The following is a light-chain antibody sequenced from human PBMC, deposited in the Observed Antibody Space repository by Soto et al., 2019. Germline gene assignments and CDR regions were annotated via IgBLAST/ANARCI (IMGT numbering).Light chain of an antibody. V-gene: IGKV3-15*01. CDR1: QSVSIN. Sequence: EIVMTQSPATLSVSPGERVTLSCRASQSVSINLAWYQQKPGQAPRLLIYGASTRATGFPARFSGSGSGTEFTLTINSLQSEDSAAYYCQQLDGIPLTFGGGTTVEI. CDR3: QQLDGIPLT. CDR2: GAS. J-gene: IGKJ4*01.